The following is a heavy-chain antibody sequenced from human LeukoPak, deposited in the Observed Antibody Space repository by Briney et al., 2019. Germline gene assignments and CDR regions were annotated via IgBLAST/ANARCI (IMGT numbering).Heavy chain of an antibody. Sequence: PSETLSLTCAVYGGSFSGYYWSWIRQPPGKGLEWIGEINHSGSTNYSPSLKSRVTISVDTSKNQFSLKLSSVTAADTAVYYCARGSRGYYYYMDVWGKGTTVTVSS. CDR2: INHSGST. CDR3: ARGSRGYYYYMDV. J-gene: IGHJ6*03. V-gene: IGHV4-34*01. CDR1: GGSFSGYY.